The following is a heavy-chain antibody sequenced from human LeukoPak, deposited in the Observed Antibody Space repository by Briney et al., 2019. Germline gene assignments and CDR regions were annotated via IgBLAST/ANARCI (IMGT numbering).Heavy chain of an antibody. D-gene: IGHD2-15*01. Sequence: PSETLSLTCAVYGGSFSGYYWSWIRQPPGKGLEWIGEINHSGSTNYKPSLKSRVTISVDTSKNQFSLKLSSVTAADTAVYYCARVTASSCLGTLCYYYGMDVWGQGTTVTVSS. J-gene: IGHJ6*02. V-gene: IGHV4-34*01. CDR1: GGSFSGYY. CDR2: INHSGST. CDR3: ARVTASSCLGTLCYYYGMDV.